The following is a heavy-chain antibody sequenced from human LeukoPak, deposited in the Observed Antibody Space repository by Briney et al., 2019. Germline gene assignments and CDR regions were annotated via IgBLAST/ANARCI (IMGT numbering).Heavy chain of an antibody. CDR1: GFTFSSYG. J-gene: IGHJ2*01. Sequence: PGGSLRLSCAASGFTFSSYGMHWVRLAPGKGLEWVAAISYDGSNEYYADSVKGRFTISRDNSKNTLYLQMNSLRAEDTAVYYCAKDRCGGGCSSSLWYFDLWGRGALVTVSS. D-gene: IGHD2-21*02. CDR2: ISYDGSNE. CDR3: AKDRCGGGCSSSLWYFDL. V-gene: IGHV3-30*18.